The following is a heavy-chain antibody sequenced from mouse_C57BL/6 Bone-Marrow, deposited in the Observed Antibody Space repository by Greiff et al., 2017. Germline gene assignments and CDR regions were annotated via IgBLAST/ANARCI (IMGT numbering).Heavy chain of an antibody. CDR3: ERREGTVVARYWYFDG. D-gene: IGHD1-1*01. CDR1: GYTFTGYS. V-gene: IGHV1-62-2*01. Sequence: QVQLQQSGAELVKPGASVKLSCKASGYTFTGYSIHWVKQRPGQGLEWIGWFYPGSGSIKYNEKFKDKATLTADKSSSTVYMELSRLTSEDSAVYFCERREGTVVARYWYFDGWGTRTTVTVST. CDR2: FYPGSGSI. J-gene: IGHJ1*03.